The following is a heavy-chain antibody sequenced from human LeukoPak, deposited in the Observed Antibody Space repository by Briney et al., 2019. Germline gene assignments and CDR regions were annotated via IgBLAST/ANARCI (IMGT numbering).Heavy chain of an antibody. V-gene: IGHV3-7*04. Sequence: PGGSLRLSCAASGFTFSIYWMSWVRQAPGKGLEWVANIKQDGSEKYYVDSVKGRFTISRDNAKNSLYLQMNSLRAEDTAVYYCARARIVDYGGQGTPVTVSS. D-gene: IGHD2-21*01. CDR1: GFTFSIYW. CDR3: ARARIVDY. J-gene: IGHJ4*02. CDR2: IKQDGSEK.